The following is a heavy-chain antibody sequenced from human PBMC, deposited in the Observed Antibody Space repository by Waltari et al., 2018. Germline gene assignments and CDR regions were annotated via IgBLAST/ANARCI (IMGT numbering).Heavy chain of an antibody. CDR1: GGTFSSYA. Sequence: QVQLVQSGAEVKKPGSSVKVSCKASGGTFSSYAISWVRQAPGQGLEWMGGIIPIFGTANFAQKSQGRVTSTADEATVTAYMERSSLRSEDTAVYYCARDGEIFGVAPAYGMDVWGQGTTDTVSS. CDR3: ARDGEIFGVAPAYGMDV. CDR2: IIPIFGTA. V-gene: IGHV1-69*01. D-gene: IGHD3-3*01. J-gene: IGHJ6*02.